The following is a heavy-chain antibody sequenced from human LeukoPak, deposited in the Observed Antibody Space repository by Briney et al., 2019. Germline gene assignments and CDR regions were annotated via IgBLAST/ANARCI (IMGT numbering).Heavy chain of an antibody. Sequence: GGSLRLSCAASGFIVSTNHMSWVRQAPGKGLEWVSVIYSGGSTYYADSVKGRFTISRDNSKNTLYLQMNSLRAEDTAVYYCARGGRGVSGPEYWGQGAPVTVSS. J-gene: IGHJ4*02. CDR3: ARGGRGVSGPEY. CDR2: IYSGGST. D-gene: IGHD3-10*01. V-gene: IGHV3-53*01. CDR1: GFIVSTNH.